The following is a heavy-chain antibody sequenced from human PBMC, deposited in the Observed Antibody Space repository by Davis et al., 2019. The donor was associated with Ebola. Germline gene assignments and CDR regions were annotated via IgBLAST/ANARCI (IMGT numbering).Heavy chain of an antibody. CDR2: IIPIFGTA. V-gene: IGHV1-69*13. D-gene: IGHD3-3*01. CDR1: GGTFSSYA. CDR3: ARANHNFWSGFYTWFDP. J-gene: IGHJ5*02. Sequence: SVKVSCKASGGTFSSYAISWVRQAPGQGLEWMGGIIPIFGTANYAQKFQGRVTITADESTSTAYMELSSLRSEDTAVYYCARANHNFWSGFYTWFDPWGQGTLVTVSS.